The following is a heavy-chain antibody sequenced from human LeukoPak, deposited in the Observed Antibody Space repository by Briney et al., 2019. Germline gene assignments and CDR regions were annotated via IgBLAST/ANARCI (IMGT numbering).Heavy chain of an antibody. CDR1: GGSISGSY. CDR3: AKGGWSLDI. CDR2: IYYNGNT. V-gene: IGHV4-59*03. D-gene: IGHD6-19*01. Sequence: PSETLSLTCTVSGGSISGSYWSWIRQSPGKGLEWIGYIYYNGNTDYNPSLRSRLTMSVDTSKSQFSLKLTSVTAADTALYYCAKGGWSLDIWGQGTMVTVSS. J-gene: IGHJ3*02.